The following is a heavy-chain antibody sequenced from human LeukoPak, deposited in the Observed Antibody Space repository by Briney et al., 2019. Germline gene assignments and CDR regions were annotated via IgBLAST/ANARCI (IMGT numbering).Heavy chain of an antibody. J-gene: IGHJ4*02. CDR3: ASTYYYDSSGYYPSPYFDY. Sequence: PSETLSLTRAVSGGSISSGGYSWSWIRQPPGKGLEWIGYIYHSGSTYYNPSLKSRVTISVDRSKNQFSLKLSSVTAADTAVYYCASTYYYDSSGYYPSPYFDYWGQGTLVTVSS. CDR1: GGSISSGGYS. V-gene: IGHV4-30-2*01. D-gene: IGHD3-22*01. CDR2: IYHSGST.